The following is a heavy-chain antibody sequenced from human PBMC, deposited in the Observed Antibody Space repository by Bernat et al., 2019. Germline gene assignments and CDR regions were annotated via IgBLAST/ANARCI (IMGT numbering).Heavy chain of an antibody. V-gene: IGHV3-30*01. D-gene: IGHD2-15*01. CDR1: GFTFSSYA. CDR3: ARGNAVMVVAPILSYMDV. Sequence: QVQLVESGGGVVQPGRSLRLSCAASGFTFSSYAMHWVRQAPGKGLEWVAVISYDGSKKYYADSVKGRFTISRDNSKNTLYLQMNSLRAEDTAVYYCARGNAVMVVAPILSYMDVWGKGTTVTVSS. J-gene: IGHJ6*03. CDR2: ISYDGSKK.